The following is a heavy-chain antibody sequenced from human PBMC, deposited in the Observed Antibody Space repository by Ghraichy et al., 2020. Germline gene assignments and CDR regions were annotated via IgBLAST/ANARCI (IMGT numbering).Heavy chain of an antibody. CDR2: ISGSGGST. D-gene: IGHD6-19*01. CDR3: EGGYSSAWYYFDY. V-gene: IGHV3-23*01. CDR1: GFTFSSYA. Sequence: GGSLRLSCAASGFTFSSYAMSWVRQAPGKGLEWVSAISGSGGSTYYADSVKGRFTVSRDNSKNTLYLQMNSLRAEDTAVYYCEGGYSSAWYYFDYWGQGTLVTVSS. J-gene: IGHJ4*02.